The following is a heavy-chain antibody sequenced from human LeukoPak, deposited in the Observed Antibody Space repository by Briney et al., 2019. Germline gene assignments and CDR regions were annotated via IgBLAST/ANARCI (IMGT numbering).Heavy chain of an antibody. CDR1: GGSISSYY. CDR2: IYYSGST. D-gene: IGHD3-3*01. J-gene: IGHJ4*02. V-gene: IGHV4-59*01. Sequence: PSETLSLTCTVPGGSISSYYWSWIRQPPGKGLEWIGYIYYSGSTNYNPSLKSRVTISVDTSKNQFSLKLSSVTAADTAVYYCARALVRRPYDFWNWGQGTLVTVSS. CDR3: ARALVRRPYDFWN.